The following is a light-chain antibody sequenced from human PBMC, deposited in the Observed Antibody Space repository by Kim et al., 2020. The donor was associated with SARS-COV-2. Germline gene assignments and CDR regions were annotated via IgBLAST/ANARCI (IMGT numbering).Light chain of an antibody. J-gene: IGLJ2*01. CDR1: SGSIADNY. Sequence: KTVTLSCTRSSGSIADNYVQWYQQRPGSAPTLVISENTQRPSGVPDRFSGSIDSSSNSASLTISGLQTEDEADYYCQSYNITDIIFGGGTQLTVL. V-gene: IGLV6-57*03. CDR2: ENT. CDR3: QSYNITDII.